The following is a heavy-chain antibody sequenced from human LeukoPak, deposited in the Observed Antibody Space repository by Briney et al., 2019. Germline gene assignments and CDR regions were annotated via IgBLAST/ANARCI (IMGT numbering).Heavy chain of an antibody. Sequence: SETLSLTCTVSGDSVSTSSYYWGWIRQPPGKGLEWIGSIYYGGSTYYNPSLKSRVTISVDTSKNQFSLKLNSVTAADTAVYYCARSRYYDSPSFDPWGQGTLVTVSS. D-gene: IGHD3-22*01. CDR3: ARSRYYDSPSFDP. CDR1: GDSVSTSSYY. V-gene: IGHV4-39*01. CDR2: IYYGGST. J-gene: IGHJ5*02.